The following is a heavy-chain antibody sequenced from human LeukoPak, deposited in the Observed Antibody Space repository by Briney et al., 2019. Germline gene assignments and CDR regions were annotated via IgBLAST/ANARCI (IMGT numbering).Heavy chain of an antibody. V-gene: IGHV3-23*01. CDR3: AKDGYCSSTSCHDYYYYGMDV. Sequence: GRSLRLSCAASGFTFSSYAMSWVRQAPGKGLEWVSAISGSSGSTYYADSVKGRFTISRDNSKNTLYLQMNSLRAEDTAVYYCAKDGYCSSTSCHDYYYYGMDVWGQGTTVTVSS. CDR1: GFTFSSYA. D-gene: IGHD2-2*03. J-gene: IGHJ6*02. CDR2: ISGSSGST.